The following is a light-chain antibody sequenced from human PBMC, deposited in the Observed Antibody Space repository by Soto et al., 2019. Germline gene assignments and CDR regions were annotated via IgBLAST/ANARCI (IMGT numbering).Light chain of an antibody. J-gene: IGKJ2*01. V-gene: IGKV3-11*01. CDR1: QSVSSY. CDR2: AAS. Sequence: EIVLTQSPATLSLSPGERATLSCRASQSVSSYLAWYQQKPGQAPRLLIYAASNRATGIPARFSGSGSGTEFTLTISSLEPEDFSVYYCQQRTNWPPYTFGQGTKLEIK. CDR3: QQRTNWPPYT.